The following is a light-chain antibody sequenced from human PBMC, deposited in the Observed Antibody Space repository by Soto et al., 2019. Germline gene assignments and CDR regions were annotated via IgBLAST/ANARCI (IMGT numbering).Light chain of an antibody. CDR2: GAS. CDR3: GQFVSSPPRT. Sequence: EIVLTQSPGTLSLSPGERATLSCRASQSVSSSYLAWYQQKPGQAPRLLIYGASSRATGIPDRFSGSGSGTDFTLTINRLEPEDFAVYFCGQFVSSPPRTFGQGTKVDI. J-gene: IGKJ1*01. CDR1: QSVSSSY. V-gene: IGKV3-20*01.